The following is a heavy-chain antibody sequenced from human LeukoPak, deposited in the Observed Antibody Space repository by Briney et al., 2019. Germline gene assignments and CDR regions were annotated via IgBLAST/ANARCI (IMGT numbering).Heavy chain of an antibody. D-gene: IGHD3-10*01. Sequence: PSETLSLTCAVYGGSFSSYYWSWIRQPPGKGLEWIGYIYYSGSTNYNPSLKSRVTILVDTSKNQFSLKLSSVTAADTAVYYCARDYFDRGPLSRYYYGMDVWGQGTTVTVSS. V-gene: IGHV4-59*01. CDR2: IYYSGST. CDR1: GGSFSSYY. J-gene: IGHJ6*02. CDR3: ARDYFDRGPLSRYYYGMDV.